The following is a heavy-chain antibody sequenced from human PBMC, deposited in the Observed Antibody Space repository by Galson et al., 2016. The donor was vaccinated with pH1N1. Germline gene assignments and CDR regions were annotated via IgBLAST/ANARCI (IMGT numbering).Heavy chain of an antibody. D-gene: IGHD1-26*01. Sequence: QSGAEVKKPGESLKISCKGSGYSFGNSWIVWVRQMPGKGLEWMGIIYLGDSDTTNSPSFQGQVTISADKSISTAYLQWSSLKASDTAIYYCATPRGSSSLAFDYWGQGTLVTVSS. CDR2: IYLGDSDT. J-gene: IGHJ4*02. V-gene: IGHV5-51*01. CDR3: ATPRGSSSLAFDY. CDR1: GYSFGNSW.